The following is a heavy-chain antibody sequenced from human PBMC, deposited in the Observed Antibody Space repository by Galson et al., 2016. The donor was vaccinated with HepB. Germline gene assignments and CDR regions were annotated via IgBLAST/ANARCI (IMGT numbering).Heavy chain of an antibody. CDR2: ISPYNGDT. J-gene: IGHJ6*02. Sequence: SVKVSCKASGYTFTSYGISWVRQAPGQGLEWMGWISPYNGDTNYAQKLRGRVTVTTDTSASTAYMELRSLRSDDTAVYYCARGGGSAYYGMDVWGQGTTVTVSS. V-gene: IGHV1-18*01. CDR1: GYTFTSYG. D-gene: IGHD1-26*01. CDR3: ARGGGSAYYGMDV.